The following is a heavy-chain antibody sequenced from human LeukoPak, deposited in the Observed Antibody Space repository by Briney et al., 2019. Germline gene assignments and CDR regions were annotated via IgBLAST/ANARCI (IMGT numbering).Heavy chain of an antibody. J-gene: IGHJ4*02. CDR2: INPSGGST. Sequence: ASVTVSCTASGYTFTSYYMHWVRQAPGQGLEWMGIINPSGGSTSYTQKFQGRVTMTRDTSTSTVYMELSSLRSEDTAVYYCARALSGYDGGGWGQGTLVPVSS. CDR3: ARALSGYDGGG. D-gene: IGHD5-12*01. CDR1: GYTFTSYY. V-gene: IGHV1-46*01.